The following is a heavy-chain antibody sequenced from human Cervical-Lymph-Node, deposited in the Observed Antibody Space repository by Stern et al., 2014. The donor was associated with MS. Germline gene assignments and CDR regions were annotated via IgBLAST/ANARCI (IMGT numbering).Heavy chain of an antibody. Sequence: QLVQSGSELKKPGASVKVSCKASGYSFSSYAMNWVRQAPGQGLEWMGWINTHTGNATYAQGFIGRFVFSLDTSVSTAYMQISSLKAEDTAVYYCARGISMIVVDMGYWGQGTLVTVSS. J-gene: IGHJ4*02. V-gene: IGHV7-4-1*02. D-gene: IGHD3-22*01. CDR1: GYSFSSYA. CDR2: INTHTGNA. CDR3: ARGISMIVVDMGY.